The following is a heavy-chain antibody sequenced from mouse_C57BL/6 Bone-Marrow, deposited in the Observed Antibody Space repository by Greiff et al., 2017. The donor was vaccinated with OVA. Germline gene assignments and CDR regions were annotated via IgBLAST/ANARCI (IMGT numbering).Heavy chain of an antibody. D-gene: IGHD1-1*01. Sequence: EVHLVESEGGLVQPGSSMKLSCTASGFTFSDYYMAWVRQVPEKGLEWVANINYDGSSTYYLDSLKSRFIISRDNAKNILYLQMSSLKSEDTATYYCARGGYYGSSPYYYAMDYWGQGTSVTVSS. J-gene: IGHJ4*01. CDR2: INYDGSST. V-gene: IGHV5-16*01. CDR1: GFTFSDYY. CDR3: ARGGYYGSSPYYYAMDY.